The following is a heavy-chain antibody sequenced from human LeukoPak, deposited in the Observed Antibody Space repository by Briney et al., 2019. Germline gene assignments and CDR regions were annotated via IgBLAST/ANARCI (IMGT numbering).Heavy chain of an antibody. D-gene: IGHD2-8*01. J-gene: IGHJ4*02. CDR3: ARDYLRPNVRSDIVPSAPGLERTSAALDY. Sequence: GASVKVSCKASGYTFTSYYMHWVRQAPGQGLEWMGIINPSGGSTSYAQKFQGRVNTTRDMSTSTVYMELSSLRSEDTAVYYCARDYLRPNVRSDIVPSAPGLERTSAALDYWGQGTLVTVSS. CDR1: GYTFTSYY. V-gene: IGHV1-46*01. CDR2: INPSGGST.